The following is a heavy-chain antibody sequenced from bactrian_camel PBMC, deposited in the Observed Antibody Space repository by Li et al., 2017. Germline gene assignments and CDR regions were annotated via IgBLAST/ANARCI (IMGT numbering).Heavy chain of an antibody. Sequence: VQLVESGGGLVQPGGSLRLSCAASGFTLSTSTMNWFRQAPGKELAWVSSISTGGRGTYYADSVKGRSVISRDNAKNTLNLQMDSLKPEDTAMYYCGGRILSGCDTVHLPRAADVGRGTQVTVS. V-gene: IGHV3S31*01. J-gene: IGHJ4*01. D-gene: IGHD1*01. CDR1: GFTLSTST. CDR2: ISTGGRGT.